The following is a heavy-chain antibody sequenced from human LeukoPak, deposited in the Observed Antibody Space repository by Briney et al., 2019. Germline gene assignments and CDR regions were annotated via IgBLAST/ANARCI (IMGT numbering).Heavy chain of an antibody. CDR1: GFTFSSYA. V-gene: IGHV3-30-3*01. Sequence: SGGSLRLSCAASGFTFSSYAMHWVRQAPGKGLEWVAVISYDGSNKYYADSVKGRFTISRDNSKNTLYLQMNSLRAEDTAVYYCARDTGSWDYWGQGTLVTVSS. D-gene: IGHD3-10*01. CDR2: ISYDGSNK. J-gene: IGHJ4*02. CDR3: ARDTGSWDY.